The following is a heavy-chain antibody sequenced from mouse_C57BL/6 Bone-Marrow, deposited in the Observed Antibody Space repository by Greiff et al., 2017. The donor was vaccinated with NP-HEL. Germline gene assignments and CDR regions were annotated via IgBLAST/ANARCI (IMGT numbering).Heavy chain of an antibody. V-gene: IGHV3-6*01. CDR2: ISYDGSN. CDR3: ARESYYSNYDYAMDY. Sequence: EVQVVESGPGLVKPSQSLSLTCSVTGYSITSGYYWNWIRQFPGNKLEWMGYISYDGSNNYNPSLKNRISITRDTSKNQFFLKLNSVTTEDTATYYCARESYYSNYDYAMDYWGQGTSVTVSS. J-gene: IGHJ4*01. D-gene: IGHD2-5*01. CDR1: GYSITSGYY.